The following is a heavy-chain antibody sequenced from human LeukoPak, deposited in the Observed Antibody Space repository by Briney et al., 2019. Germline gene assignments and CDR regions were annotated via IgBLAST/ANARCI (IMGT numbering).Heavy chain of an antibody. CDR3: ARGGGGYTLYSFDY. Sequence: PSQTLSLTCSVSGASIRSGDHHWSWLRQSPGKGLEWIGYIYFSGSRSSNPSLRSRLTISVDTSKNQFSLKLNSVTAADTALYYCARGGGGYTLYSFDYWGQGALVTVSS. CDR1: GASIRSGDHH. D-gene: IGHD3-22*01. CDR2: IYFSGSR. V-gene: IGHV4-30-4*08. J-gene: IGHJ4*02.